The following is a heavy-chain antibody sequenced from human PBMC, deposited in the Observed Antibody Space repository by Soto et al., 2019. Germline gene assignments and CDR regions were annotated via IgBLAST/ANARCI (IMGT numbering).Heavy chain of an antibody. D-gene: IGHD6-13*01. V-gene: IGHV3-23*01. CDR1: GFTLSSYA. Sequence: PGGSLRLSCAASGFTLSSYAMSWARQAPGKGLEWVSAISGSGGSTYYADSVKGRFTISRDNSKNTLYLQMNSLRAEDTAVYYCAKEYIAAAATPAGWFDPWGQGTMVTVS. CDR3: AKEYIAAAATPAGWFDP. J-gene: IGHJ5*02. CDR2: ISGSGGST.